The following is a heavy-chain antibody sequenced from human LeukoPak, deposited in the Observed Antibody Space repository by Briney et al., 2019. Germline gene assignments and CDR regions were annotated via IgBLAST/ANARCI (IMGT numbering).Heavy chain of an antibody. J-gene: IGHJ5*02. CDR3: ARDVGIQLWLT. V-gene: IGHV4-4*07. D-gene: IGHD5-18*01. CDR2: IYTSGST. Sequence: SETLSLTCTVSGGSISSYYWSWMRQPAGKGLEWIGRIYTSGSTHYNPSLQSRVTMSVDTSQNQFSLKLSSVTAADTAVYYCARDVGIQLWLTWGQGTLVTVSS. CDR1: GGSISSYY.